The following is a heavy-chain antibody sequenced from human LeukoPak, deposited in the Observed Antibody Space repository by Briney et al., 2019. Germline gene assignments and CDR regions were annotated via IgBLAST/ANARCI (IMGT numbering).Heavy chain of an antibody. CDR2: IYHSGST. J-gene: IGHJ4*02. D-gene: IGHD4-17*01. CDR1: GYSISSGYY. Sequence: KPSETLSLTCTVSGYSISSGYYWGWVRQPPGKGLEWIGSIYHSGSTFYNPSLKSRVTIPVDTAKNQFSLKLSSVTAADTAVYYCARVPTVTFFDYWGQGTLVTVSS. V-gene: IGHV4-38-2*02. CDR3: ARVPTVTFFDY.